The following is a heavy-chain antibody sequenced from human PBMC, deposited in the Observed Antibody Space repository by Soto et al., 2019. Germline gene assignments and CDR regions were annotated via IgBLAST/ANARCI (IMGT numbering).Heavy chain of an antibody. V-gene: IGHV3-23*01. J-gene: IGHJ6*02. D-gene: IGHD2-2*03. Sequence: LRLSCAASGFTFRTYAMTWVRQAPGKGLEWVSSISDSGGRTHYAESVKGRFTISRDNSKNTLYLEMNSLRVDDMAVYYCAKDLGYCSSSTCQPPYGMDVWGQGTTVTVSS. CDR2: ISDSGGRT. CDR3: AKDLGYCSSSTCQPPYGMDV. CDR1: GFTFRTYA.